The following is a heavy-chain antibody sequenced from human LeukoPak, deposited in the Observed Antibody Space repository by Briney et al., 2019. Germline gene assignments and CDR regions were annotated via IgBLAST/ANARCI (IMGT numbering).Heavy chain of an antibody. CDR3: ASNPVAAAGVFDY. D-gene: IGHD6-13*01. J-gene: IGHJ4*02. CDR2: IYYSGST. V-gene: IGHV4-39*07. Sequence: SETLSLTCTVSDGSISSSSYYWGWIRQPPGKGLEWIGSIYYSGSTYYNPSLKSRVTISVDTSKNQFSLKLSSVAAADTAVYYCASNPVAAAGVFDYWGQGTLVTVSS. CDR1: DGSISSSSYY.